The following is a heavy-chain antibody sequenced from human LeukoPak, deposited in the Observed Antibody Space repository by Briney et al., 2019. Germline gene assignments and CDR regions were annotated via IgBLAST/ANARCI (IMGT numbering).Heavy chain of an antibody. J-gene: IGHJ4*02. D-gene: IGHD6-13*01. V-gene: IGHV1-69*13. CDR1: GGTFSSYA. CDR2: VIPIFGTA. CDR3: ARDPGAAAGRGTGFDY. Sequence: GASVKVSCKASGGTFSSYANSWVRQAPGQGLEWMGGVIPIFGTANYAQKFQGRVTITADESTSTAYMELSSLRSEDTAVYYCARDPGAAAGRGTGFDYWGPGTLVTVSS.